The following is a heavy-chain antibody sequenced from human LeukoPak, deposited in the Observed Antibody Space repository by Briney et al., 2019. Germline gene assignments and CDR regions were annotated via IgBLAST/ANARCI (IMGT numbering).Heavy chain of an antibody. CDR3: ARHRSSTSARGGSYYFDY. V-gene: IGHV4-59*11. CDR1: GGSISSHY. D-gene: IGHD2-2*01. J-gene: IGHJ4*02. Sequence: SETLTLTCTVSGGSISSHYWSWIRQPPGKGLEWIGYIYYSGSTNYNPSLKSRVTISVDTSKNQFSLKLSSVTAADTAVYYCARHRSSTSARGGSYYFDYWGQGTLVTVSS. CDR2: IYYSGST.